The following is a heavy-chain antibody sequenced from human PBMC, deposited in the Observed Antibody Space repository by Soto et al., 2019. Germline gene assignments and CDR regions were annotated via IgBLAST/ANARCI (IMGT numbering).Heavy chain of an antibody. CDR2: ISGSGGGT. V-gene: IGHV3-23*01. CDR1: GFTFSSYA. CDR3: AKDGYSYRYPSYFDY. J-gene: IGHJ4*02. D-gene: IGHD5-18*01. Sequence: EVQLLDSGGGLVQPGGSLRLSCAASGFTFSSYAMSWVRQAPGKGLEWVSGISGSGGGTYYADAVKGRLTNSRNNSKNTLYLQMNSLRAEDTAVYYCAKDGYSYRYPSYFDYWGQGTLVTVSS.